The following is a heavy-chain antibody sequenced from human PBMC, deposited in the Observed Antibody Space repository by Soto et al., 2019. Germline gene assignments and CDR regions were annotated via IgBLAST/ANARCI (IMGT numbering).Heavy chain of an antibody. D-gene: IGHD3-22*01. J-gene: IGHJ5*01. CDR1: GGSISSDDYY. CDR2: IYYSGSP. V-gene: IGHV4-31*03. CDR3: AKFFDYYNNMGWSPGFDS. Sequence: PSETLSLTCTVSGGSISSDDYYWSWIRQHPGKGLEWIGYIYYSGSPYYNPSLKSRLIISLDASKNQFSLKLSSVTAADTAMYYCAKFFDYYNNMGWSPGFDSWGQGTLVTVSS.